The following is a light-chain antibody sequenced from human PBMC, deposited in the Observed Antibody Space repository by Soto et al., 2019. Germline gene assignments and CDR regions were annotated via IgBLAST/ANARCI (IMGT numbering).Light chain of an antibody. CDR2: SAS. Sequence: DIQMTQPPASLSASLGDRVTITCRASQTIGRYLIWYQQNPGKAPKLLIYSASCGVPSRFSGGGSGTECPLTISILQPEDSATYYCQQSYTDPLSFGGGTKVEIK. CDR3: QQSYTDPLS. CDR1: QTIGRY. V-gene: IGKV1-39*01. J-gene: IGKJ4*01.